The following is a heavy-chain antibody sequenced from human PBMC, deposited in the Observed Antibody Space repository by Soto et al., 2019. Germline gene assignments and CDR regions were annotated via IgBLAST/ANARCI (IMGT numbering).Heavy chain of an antibody. J-gene: IGHJ6*02. CDR1: GFTVSSTS. CDR2: LYTGGST. Sequence: EVPLVEPGGGLIQPGGSLRLSCAASGFTVSSTSMRWVRQAPGKGLEWVSVLYTGGSTYYAASVRGRFSTSTNNSKNTRYLQTKSQRAEGMAVYYCARDPPATRHGMDVWAQGTTVTVS. CDR3: ARDPPATRHGMDV. V-gene: IGHV3-53*01.